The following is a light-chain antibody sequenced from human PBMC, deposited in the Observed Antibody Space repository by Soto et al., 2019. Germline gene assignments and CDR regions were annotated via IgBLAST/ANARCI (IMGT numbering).Light chain of an antibody. J-gene: IGLJ2*01. Sequence: QSVLTQPPSASGTPGQRVTISCSVRISKIGNSTLSWYQQLPGTAPKLLVYSSDQRPSGVPERFSGSKSGTSASLAISGLRSEDEADYHCAAWDDSLSVVVFGGGTKLTVL. CDR2: SSD. V-gene: IGLV1-44*01. CDR1: ISKIGNST. CDR3: AAWDDSLSVVV.